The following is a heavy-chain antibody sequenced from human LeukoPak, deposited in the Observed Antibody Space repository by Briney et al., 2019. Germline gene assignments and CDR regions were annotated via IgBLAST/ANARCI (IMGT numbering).Heavy chain of an antibody. D-gene: IGHD5-18*01. V-gene: IGHV5-51*01. CDR2: IYPGDSDT. J-gene: IGHJ4*02. CDR3: ARGSTAMVFFDY. Sequence: GESLKISCKGSGYSFTSYWIGWVRQMPGKGLEWMGIIYPGDSDTRYSPSFQGQVTISADKSINTAYLQWTSLKASDTAIYFCARGSTAMVFFDYWGQGTLVTVSS. CDR1: GYSFTSYW.